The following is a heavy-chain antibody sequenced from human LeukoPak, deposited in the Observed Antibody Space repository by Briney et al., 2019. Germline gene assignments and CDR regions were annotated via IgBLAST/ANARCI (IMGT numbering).Heavy chain of an antibody. CDR1: GFTFSNFG. CDR3: ARVVGAGEWFDP. D-gene: IGHD1-26*01. V-gene: IGHV3-48*04. Sequence: GGSLRLSCAASGFTFSNFGVNWVRQAPGKGLEWVSYISSRSSTIYYADSVKGRFTISRDNAKNSLYLQMNSLRAEDTAVYYCARVVGAGEWFDPWGQGTLVTVSS. CDR2: ISSRSSTI. J-gene: IGHJ5*02.